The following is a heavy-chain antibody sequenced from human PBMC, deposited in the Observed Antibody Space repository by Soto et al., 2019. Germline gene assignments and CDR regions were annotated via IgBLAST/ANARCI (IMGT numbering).Heavy chain of an antibody. D-gene: IGHD3-22*01. V-gene: IGHV3-21*01. CDR1: GFTFSSYS. J-gene: IGHJ1*01. Sequence: EVQLVESGGGLVKPGGSLRLSCAASGFTFSSYSMNWVRQAPGKGLEWVSSISSSSSYIYYADSVKGRFTISRDNAKNSLYLQMNSLRAEDTAVYYCARDSPTMIVVEEKYFQHWGQGTLVTVSS. CDR3: ARDSPTMIVVEEKYFQH. CDR2: ISSSSSYI.